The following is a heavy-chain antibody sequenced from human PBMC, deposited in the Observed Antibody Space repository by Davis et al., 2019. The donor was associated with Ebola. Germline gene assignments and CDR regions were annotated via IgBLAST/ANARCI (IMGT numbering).Heavy chain of an antibody. CDR2: IYHSGST. V-gene: IGHV4-30-2*01. Sequence: MPSETLSLTCAVSGGSISSGGYSWSWIRQPPGKGLEWIGYIYHSGSTYYNPSLKSRVTISVDTSKNEFSLRLDSVTAADTAVYFCARDKRGVVGAIDYWGQGILVTVSS. CDR1: GGSISSGGYS. CDR3: ARDKRGVVGAIDY. D-gene: IGHD3-10*01. J-gene: IGHJ4*02.